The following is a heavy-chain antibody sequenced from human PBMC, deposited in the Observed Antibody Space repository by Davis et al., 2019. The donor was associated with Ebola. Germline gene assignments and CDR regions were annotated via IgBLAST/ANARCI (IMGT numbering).Heavy chain of an antibody. Sequence: SETLSLTCAVYGGSFSGYYWSWIRQPPGKGLEWIGEINHSGSTNYNPSLKSRVTISVDTSKNQFSLKLSSVTAADTAVYYCARDLLWFRDNSYYYYGMDVWGQGTTVTVSS. J-gene: IGHJ6*02. CDR1: GGSFSGYY. CDR2: INHSGST. D-gene: IGHD3-10*01. V-gene: IGHV4-34*01. CDR3: ARDLLWFRDNSYYYYGMDV.